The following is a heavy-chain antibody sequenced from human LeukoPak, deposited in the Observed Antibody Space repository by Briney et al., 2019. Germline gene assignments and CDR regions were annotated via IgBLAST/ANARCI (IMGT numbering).Heavy chain of an antibody. J-gene: IGHJ6*03. Sequence: GASVKVSCKASGYTFTSYGISWVRQAPGRGLEWMGWISAYNGNTNYAQKLQGRVTMTTDTSTSTAYMELRSLRSDDTAVYYCARRYCSSTSCSNYYYYMDVWGKGTTVTVSS. CDR3: ARRYCSSTSCSNYYYYMDV. D-gene: IGHD2-2*01. V-gene: IGHV1-18*01. CDR1: GYTFTSYG. CDR2: ISAYNGNT.